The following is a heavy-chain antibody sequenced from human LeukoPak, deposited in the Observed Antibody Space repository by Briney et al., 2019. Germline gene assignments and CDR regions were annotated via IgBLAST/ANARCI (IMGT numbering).Heavy chain of an antibody. V-gene: IGHV3-23*01. CDR2: ISGSGGST. CDR3: AKDQYYDFWSGNYPGYFDY. Sequence: GGSLRLSCAASGFTFSSYAMSWVRQAPGKGLEWVSAISGSGGSTYYADSVKGRFTISRDNSKNTLYLQMNSLRAEDTAVYYCAKDQYYDFWSGNYPGYFDYWGQGTLVTVSS. CDR1: GFTFSSYA. D-gene: IGHD3-3*01. J-gene: IGHJ4*02.